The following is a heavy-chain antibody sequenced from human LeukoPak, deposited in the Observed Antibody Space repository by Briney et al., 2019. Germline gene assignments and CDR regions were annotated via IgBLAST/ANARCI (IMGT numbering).Heavy chain of an antibody. V-gene: IGHV3-72*01. CDR3: ARSRSWNANFDY. CDR2: TRNKADSYTT. CDR1: GFTFSDYY. Sequence: PGGSLRLSCAASGFTFSDYYMDWVRQAPGKGLEWVGRTRNKADSYTTDYAASVKGRFSISRDGSKTSLYLQINSLKTEDTAVYYCARSRSWNANFDYWGQGTLVTVSS. D-gene: IGHD1-1*01. J-gene: IGHJ4*02.